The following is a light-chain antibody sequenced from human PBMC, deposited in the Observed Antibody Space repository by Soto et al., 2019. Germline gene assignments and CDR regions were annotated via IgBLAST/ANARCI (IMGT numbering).Light chain of an antibody. CDR3: CSYAGSYTYV. Sequence: QSALTQPRSVSGSPGQSVTISCTGTSSDVGGYNYVSWYQQHPGKAPKLMIYDVSRRPSGVPDRFSGSKSDNTASLTISGLQAEDEADYYCCSYAGSYTYVFGTGTKGTVL. V-gene: IGLV2-11*01. CDR1: SSDVGGYNY. CDR2: DVS. J-gene: IGLJ1*01.